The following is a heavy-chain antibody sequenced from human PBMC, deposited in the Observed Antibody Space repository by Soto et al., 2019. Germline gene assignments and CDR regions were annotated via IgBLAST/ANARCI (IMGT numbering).Heavy chain of an antibody. Sequence: EVQLEESGGGLIKPGGSLRLSCAASGFTLSDAWMIWVRQAPGKGLEWVGRIKNKREAGTTEYAAPVKGRFTISRDDPENTPYLQLDSLKTEAAAVYYCHTEGGYSGSPWGRYYWGQGTLVTVSS. CDR1: GFTLSDAW. V-gene: IGHV3-15*07. J-gene: IGHJ4*02. CDR2: IKNKREAGTT. D-gene: IGHD1-26*01. CDR3: HTEGGYSGSPWGRYY.